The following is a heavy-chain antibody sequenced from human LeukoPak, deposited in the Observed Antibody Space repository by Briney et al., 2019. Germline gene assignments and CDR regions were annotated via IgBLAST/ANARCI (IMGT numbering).Heavy chain of an antibody. V-gene: IGHV1-3*01. CDR3: ARDREDYGDYVSAFDI. Sequence: ASVKVSCKASGYTFTSYAMHWVRQAPGQRLEWMGWINAGNGNTKYSQKFQGRVTITADESTSTAYMELSSLRSEDTAVYYCARDREDYGDYVSAFDIWGQGTMVTVSS. D-gene: IGHD4-17*01. CDR2: INAGNGNT. CDR1: GYTFTSYA. J-gene: IGHJ3*02.